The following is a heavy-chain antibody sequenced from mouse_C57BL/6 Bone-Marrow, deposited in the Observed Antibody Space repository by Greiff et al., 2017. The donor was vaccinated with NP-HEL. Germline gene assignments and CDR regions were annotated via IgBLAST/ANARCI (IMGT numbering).Heavy chain of an antibody. J-gene: IGHJ4*01. CDR1: GYTFTSYW. V-gene: IGHV1-55*01. CDR3: ARRTLYGSGAMDY. CDR2: IYPGSGST. Sequence: QVQLQQPGAELVKPGASVKMSCKASGYTFTSYWITWVKQRPGQGLEWIGDIYPGSGSTNYNEKFKSKATLTVDTSSSTAYMQLSSLTSEDSAVYYCARRTLYGSGAMDYWGQGTSVTVSS. D-gene: IGHD1-1*01.